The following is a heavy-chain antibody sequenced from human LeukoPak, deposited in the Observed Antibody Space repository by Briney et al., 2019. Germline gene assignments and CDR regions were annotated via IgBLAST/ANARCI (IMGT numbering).Heavy chain of an antibody. CDR1: GGSFSGYY. CDR3: ARHASLRSPYDY. V-gene: IGHV4-34*01. D-gene: IGHD3-16*01. J-gene: IGHJ4*02. Sequence: PSETLSLTCAVYGGSFSGYYWSWIRQPPGKGLEWIGIIYYSGTTYYNPSLQSRVTISVDTSKNQFSLKLSSVTAADTAVYYCARHASLRSPYDYWGQGTLVTVSS. CDR2: IYYSGTT.